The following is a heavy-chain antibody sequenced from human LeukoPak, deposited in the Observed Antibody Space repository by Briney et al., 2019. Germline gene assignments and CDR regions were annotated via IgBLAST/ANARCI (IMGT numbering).Heavy chain of an antibody. CDR1: GYTHTELS. J-gene: IGHJ4*02. V-gene: IGHV1-24*01. CDR3: ATDRYSSSWYYFDY. CDR2: FDPEDGET. D-gene: IGHD6-13*01. Sequence: ASVKVSCKVSGYTHTELSMHWVRQAPGKGLEWMGGFDPEDGETVYAQKFQGGVTMTEDTSTDTAYMELSSLRSEDTAVYYCATDRYSSSWYYFDYWGQGTLVTVSS.